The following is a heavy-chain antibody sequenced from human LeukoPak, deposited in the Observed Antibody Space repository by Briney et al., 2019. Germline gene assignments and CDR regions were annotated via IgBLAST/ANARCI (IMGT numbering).Heavy chain of an antibody. J-gene: IGHJ3*02. Sequence: SETLSLTCTVSGGSISYYYWSWIRQPPGKGLEWIGYVYYSGSTSYNPSLRSRVTISLDTSKHQFSLKLNSVTAADTAVYYCARHAYCGGDCFGGAFEIWGQGTMVTVSS. CDR2: VYYSGST. V-gene: IGHV4-59*08. CDR3: ARHAYCGGDCFGGAFEI. CDR1: GGSISYYY. D-gene: IGHD2-21*02.